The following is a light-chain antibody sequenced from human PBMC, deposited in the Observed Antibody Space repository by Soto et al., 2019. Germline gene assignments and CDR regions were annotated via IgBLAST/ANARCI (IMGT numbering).Light chain of an antibody. Sequence: EIVMTQSPATLSVSPGERATLSCRASQSVSSNLAWYQQKPGQAPRLLIYGASTRATGIPARFSGSGSGTEFTLTISSLKSEDFAVYYCQQYNNRPSLFTFGPGTKVDIK. CDR2: GAS. J-gene: IGKJ3*01. CDR3: QQYNNRPSLFT. CDR1: QSVSSN. V-gene: IGKV3-15*01.